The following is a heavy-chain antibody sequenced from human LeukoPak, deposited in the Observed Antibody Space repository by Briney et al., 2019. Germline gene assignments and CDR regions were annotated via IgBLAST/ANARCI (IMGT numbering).Heavy chain of an antibody. Sequence: ASVKVSCKASGYTFTSYGISWMRQAPGQGLEWMGWISAYNGNTNYAQKLQGRVTMTTDTSTSTAYMELRSLRSDDTAVYYCARQGRVDSSGWYEAYWGQGTLVTVSS. J-gene: IGHJ4*02. CDR1: GYTFTSYG. CDR2: ISAYNGNT. D-gene: IGHD6-19*01. V-gene: IGHV1-18*01. CDR3: ARQGRVDSSGWYEAY.